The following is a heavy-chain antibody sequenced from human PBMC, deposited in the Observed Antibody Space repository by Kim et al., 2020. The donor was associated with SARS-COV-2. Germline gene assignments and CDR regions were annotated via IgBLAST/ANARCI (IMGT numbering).Heavy chain of an antibody. CDR3: ARERVMTTVTTLNYYGMSV. CDR1: GGSISSGCYY. Sequence: SETLSLTCTVSGGSISSGCYYWSWIRQHPGKGLEWIGYIYYSGSTYYNPSLKSRVTISVDTSKNQFSLKLSSVTAADTAVYYCARERVMTTVTTLNYYGMSVWGQGTTVTVSS. J-gene: IGHJ6*02. V-gene: IGHV4-31*03. D-gene: IGHD4-17*01. CDR2: IYYSGST.